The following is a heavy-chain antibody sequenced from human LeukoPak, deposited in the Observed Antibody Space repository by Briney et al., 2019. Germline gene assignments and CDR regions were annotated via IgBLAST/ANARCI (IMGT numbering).Heavy chain of an antibody. Sequence: SETLSLTCTVSGGSISSSSYYWGWIRQPPGKGLEWIGSIYYSGSIYYNPSLKSRVTISVDTSKNQFSLKLSSVTAADTAVYYCTKRSKVRGTALSGTWDSWGQGTLVTVST. D-gene: IGHD6-19*01. V-gene: IGHV4-39*03. CDR1: GGSISSSSYY. J-gene: IGHJ4*02. CDR2: IYYSGSI. CDR3: TKRSKVRGTALSGTWDS.